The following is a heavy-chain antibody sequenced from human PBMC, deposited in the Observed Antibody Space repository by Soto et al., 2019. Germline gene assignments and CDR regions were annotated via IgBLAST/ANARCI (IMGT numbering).Heavy chain of an antibody. D-gene: IGHD3-22*01. J-gene: IGHJ4*02. V-gene: IGHV3-30*18. CDR3: AKDLYYDSSGYMFDY. Sequence: QVQLVESGGGVVQPGRSLRLSCAASGFTFSSYGMHWVRQAPGKGLEWVAVISYDGSNKYYADSVKGRFTISRDNSKNTLYLQMNSLRAEDTAVYYCAKDLYYDSSGYMFDYWGQGTLVTVSS. CDR1: GFTFSSYG. CDR2: ISYDGSNK.